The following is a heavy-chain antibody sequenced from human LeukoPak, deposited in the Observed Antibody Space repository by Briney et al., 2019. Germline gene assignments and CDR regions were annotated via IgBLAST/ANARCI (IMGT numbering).Heavy chain of an antibody. CDR1: GYTFTSYG. CDR2: ISAYNGNT. Sequence: EASVKVSCKAPGYTFTSYGISWVRQAPGQGLEWMGWISAYNGNTNYAQKLQGRVTMTTDTSTSTAYMELRSLRSDDTAVYYRARGDGRNWGYRDHAFDIWGQGTMVTVSS. J-gene: IGHJ3*02. CDR3: ARGDGRNWGYRDHAFDI. D-gene: IGHD7-27*01. V-gene: IGHV1-18*01.